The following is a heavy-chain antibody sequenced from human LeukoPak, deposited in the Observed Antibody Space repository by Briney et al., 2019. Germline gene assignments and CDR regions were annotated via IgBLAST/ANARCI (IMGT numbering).Heavy chain of an antibody. CDR1: GLTFSSYA. D-gene: IGHD3-10*01. V-gene: IGHV3-23*01. CDR3: AKDQYYYGSGSYNDY. CDR2: ISGSGGST. J-gene: IGHJ4*02. Sequence: GGSLRLSCAASGLTFSSYAMSWVRQAPGKGLEWVSAISGSGGSTYYADSVKGRFTISRDNSKNTLYLQMNSLRAEDTAVYYCAKDQYYYGSGSYNDYWGQGTLVTVSS.